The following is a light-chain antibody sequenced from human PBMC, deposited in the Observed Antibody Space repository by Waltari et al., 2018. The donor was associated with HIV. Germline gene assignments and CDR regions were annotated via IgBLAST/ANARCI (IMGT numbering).Light chain of an antibody. CDR1: STAIDISNF. J-gene: IGLJ2*01. CDR2: DVN. Sequence: QSALTQPASVSGSPGQSITISCSGTSTAIDISNFVSWYRQFPGKAPQLLISDVNSRPVGIPLRFSGSKSGSAASLTISGLQTDDEADYYCSSYTRSHTLVFGGGTKLTVL. V-gene: IGLV2-14*01. CDR3: SSYTRSHTLV.